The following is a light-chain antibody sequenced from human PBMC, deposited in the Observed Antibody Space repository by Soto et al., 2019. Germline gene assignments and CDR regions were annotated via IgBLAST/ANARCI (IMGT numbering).Light chain of an antibody. CDR1: QSVSSN. CDR3: QQYNNATWT. J-gene: IGKJ1*01. Sequence: EIVMTQSQATLSVSPGERATLSCRASQSVSSNLAWYQQKPGQAPRLLIYGASTRATGIPARFSGSGSGTEFTLTISSLQSEDFAVYYCQQYNNATWTFGQGTKVEIK. CDR2: GAS. V-gene: IGKV3-15*01.